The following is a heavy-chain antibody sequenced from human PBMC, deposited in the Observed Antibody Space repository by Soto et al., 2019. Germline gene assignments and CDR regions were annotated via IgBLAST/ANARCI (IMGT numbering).Heavy chain of an antibody. CDR3: AKDRSSGWYWYYFDY. D-gene: IGHD6-19*01. V-gene: IGHV3-23*01. CDR1: GLTFSSYA. Sequence: PGGSLRLSCAASGLTFSSYAMSWVRQAPGKGLEWVSAISGSGGSTYYADSVKGRFTISRDNSKNTLYLQMNSLRAEDTAVYYCAKDRSSGWYWYYFDYWGQGTLVTVSS. CDR2: ISGSGGST. J-gene: IGHJ4*02.